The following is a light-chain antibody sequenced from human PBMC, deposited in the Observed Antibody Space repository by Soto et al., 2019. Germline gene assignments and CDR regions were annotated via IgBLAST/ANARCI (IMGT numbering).Light chain of an antibody. CDR3: QQRSNWPPIT. CDR1: HSVGTY. Sequence: EIVLTQSPATLSLSPGERATLSCRASHSVGTYLAWYQQKPGQAPRLLIYDASNRATGIPARFSGSGSGTDFTLTINSLEPEDFAIYYCQQRSNWPPITFGQGTRLDIK. V-gene: IGKV3-11*01. J-gene: IGKJ5*01. CDR2: DAS.